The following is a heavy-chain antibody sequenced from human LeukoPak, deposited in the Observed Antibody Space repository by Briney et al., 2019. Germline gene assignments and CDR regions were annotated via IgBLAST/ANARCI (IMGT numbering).Heavy chain of an antibody. V-gene: IGHV3-23*01. CDR2: ISGSGDNT. D-gene: IGHD5-18*01. Sequence: GGSLRLSCAASGFSFSSYAMNWVRQAPGKGLEWVSTISGSGDNTYYTDSVKGRFTISRDNAKNTLYLQMNSLRAEDTAVYFCVNGSTYGQYWGQGTLVTVSS. J-gene: IGHJ4*02. CDR1: GFSFSSYA. CDR3: VNGSTYGQY.